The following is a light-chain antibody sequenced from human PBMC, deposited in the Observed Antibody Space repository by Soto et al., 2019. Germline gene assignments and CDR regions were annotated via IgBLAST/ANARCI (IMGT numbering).Light chain of an antibody. Sequence: QSLPSSPTGDPGGLRSITCNGTSTDVGGYNYVSWYQQHPGKAPKLMIYDVSKRPSGVPDRFSGSKSGNTASLTVSGLQAEDEADYYCSSYAGTHIVFGTGTKVTVL. J-gene: IGLJ1*01. CDR2: DVS. CDR1: STDVGGYNY. CDR3: SSYAGTHIV. V-gene: IGLV2-8*01.